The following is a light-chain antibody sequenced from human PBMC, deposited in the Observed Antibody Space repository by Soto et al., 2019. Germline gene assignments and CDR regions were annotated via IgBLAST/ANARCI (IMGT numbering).Light chain of an antibody. CDR3: SSYTSSSTWV. CDR2: EVS. J-gene: IGLJ3*02. CDR1: SSDVGVYNY. Sequence: QSALTQPASVSGSPGQSITISCTGTSSDVGVYNYVSWHQLHPGKAPKLMVYEVSNRPSGVSNRFSGSKSGNTASLTISGLQAEDEADYYCSSYTSSSTWVFGGGTKLTVL. V-gene: IGLV2-14*01.